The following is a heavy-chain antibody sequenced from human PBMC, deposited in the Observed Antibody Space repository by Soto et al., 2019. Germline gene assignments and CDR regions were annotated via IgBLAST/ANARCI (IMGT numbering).Heavy chain of an antibody. J-gene: IGHJ4*01. CDR3: APAPYSNQSPFDY. V-gene: IGHV3-21*01. CDR1: GFTFSSYS. Sequence: PGGSLRLSCAASGFTFSSYSMNWVRQAPGKGMEWVSSISSSSSYIYYADSVKGLFTISRDNAQNSLYLQMNTLRAQDTALYFSAPAPYSNQSPFDYWGHGALVTVSS. D-gene: IGHD4-4*01. CDR2: ISSSSSYI.